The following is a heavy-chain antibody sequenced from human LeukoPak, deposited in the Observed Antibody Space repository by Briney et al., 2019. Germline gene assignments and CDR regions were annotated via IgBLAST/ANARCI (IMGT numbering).Heavy chain of an antibody. Sequence: PSETLSLTCTVSGGSISTGDYYWSWIRQPPGKGLEWIGYIYYSGSTYYNPSLKGRVTISVDTSKNQFSLKLTSVTAADTAVYYCARDHCSGGSCYHWFDPWGQGTLVTVSS. CDR1: GGSISTGDYY. J-gene: IGHJ5*02. CDR3: ARDHCSGGSCYHWFDP. CDR2: IYYSGST. V-gene: IGHV4-30-4*01. D-gene: IGHD2-15*01.